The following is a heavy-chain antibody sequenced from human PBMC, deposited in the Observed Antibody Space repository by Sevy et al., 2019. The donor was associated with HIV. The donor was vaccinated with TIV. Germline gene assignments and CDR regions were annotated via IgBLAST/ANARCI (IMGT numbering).Heavy chain of an antibody. CDR2: ISWNSGSI. J-gene: IGHJ4*02. V-gene: IGHV3-9*01. CDR3: AKDRKRGGRVVIIGGGIDY. CDR1: GFTVDDYA. D-gene: IGHD3-3*01. Sequence: GGSLRLSCAASGFTVDDYAMHWVRQAPGKGLEWVSGISWNSGSIGYADSVKGRFTISRDNAKNSLYLQMNSLRAEDTALCYCAKDRKRGGRVVIIGGGIDYWGQGTLVTVSS.